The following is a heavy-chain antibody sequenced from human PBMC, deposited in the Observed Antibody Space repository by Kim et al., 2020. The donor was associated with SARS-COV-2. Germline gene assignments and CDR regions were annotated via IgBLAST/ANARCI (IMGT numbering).Heavy chain of an antibody. D-gene: IGHD2-15*01. CDR1: GFSFDDYA. J-gene: IGHJ6*02. CDR2: INWNSGTV. CDR3: AKVGHCSGGSCSKRYVYYGMAV. Sequence: GGSLRLSCAASGFSFDDYAMHWVRQAPGKGLEWVSGINWNSGTVVYADSVKGRFTISRDNAQNSLYLQMNSLRAEDTALYYCAKVGHCSGGSCSKRYVYYGMAVWGQGTTVTVSS. V-gene: IGHV3-9*01.